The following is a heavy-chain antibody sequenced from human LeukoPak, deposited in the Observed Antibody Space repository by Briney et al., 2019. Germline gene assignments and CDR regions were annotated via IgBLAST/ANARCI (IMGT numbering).Heavy chain of an antibody. CDR2: ISGSGGST. Sequence: GGSLRLSCAASGFTFSSYGMSWVRQAPGKGLEWVSAISGSGGSTYYADSVKGRFTISRDNSKNTLYLQMNSLRAEDTAVYYCAKDLGGRGYSYGFDYWGQGTLVTVSS. CDR3: AKDLGGRGYSYGFDY. V-gene: IGHV3-23*01. D-gene: IGHD5-18*01. CDR1: GFTFSSYG. J-gene: IGHJ4*02.